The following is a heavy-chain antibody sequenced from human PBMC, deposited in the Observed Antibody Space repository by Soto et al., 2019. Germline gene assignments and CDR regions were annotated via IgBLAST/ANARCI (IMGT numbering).Heavy chain of an antibody. CDR3: ARDLGIRGTITPDY. V-gene: IGHV3-48*02. Sequence: PGGSLRLSCAASGFTFNTYGMNWVRQAPGKGLEWVSYISSSSDPIYYVDSVKGRFTISRDNARNSLFLQMNSLRDEDTAVYYCARDLGIRGTITPDYWSQGTQVTVSS. CDR1: GFTFNTYG. CDR2: ISSSSDPI. D-gene: IGHD3-10*01. J-gene: IGHJ4*02.